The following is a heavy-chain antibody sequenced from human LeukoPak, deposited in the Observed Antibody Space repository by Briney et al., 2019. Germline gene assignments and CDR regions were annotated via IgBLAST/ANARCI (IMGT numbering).Heavy chain of an antibody. J-gene: IGHJ4*02. CDR1: GFTVSSNY. V-gene: IGHV3-66*01. Sequence: GGSLTLSCAASGFTVSSNYMSWLRQAPGKGLEWVSVIYSGGRTYYADSVKGRFTISRDNSKNTLYLQMNSLRAEDTAVYYCARGYYYDSSVGYWGQGTLVTVSS. CDR3: ARGYYYDSSVGY. CDR2: IYSGGRT. D-gene: IGHD3-22*01.